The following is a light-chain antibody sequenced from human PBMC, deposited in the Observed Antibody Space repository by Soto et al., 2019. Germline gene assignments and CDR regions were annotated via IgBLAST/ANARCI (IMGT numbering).Light chain of an antibody. V-gene: IGKV3-20*01. Sequence: EFVLTQSPCTLSLSPGERATLSCRASQSVSSSSLAWYQQKPGQAPRLLIFGASTRAAGFPDRFSGSGSGTDFTLTISRLEPEDFAVYYCQQYGSSPRTFGQGTKV. CDR3: QQYGSSPRT. CDR2: GAS. CDR1: QSVSSSS. J-gene: IGKJ1*01.